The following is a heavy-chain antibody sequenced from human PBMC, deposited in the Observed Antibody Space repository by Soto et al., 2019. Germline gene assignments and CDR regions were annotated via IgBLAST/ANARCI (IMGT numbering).Heavy chain of an antibody. CDR2: ISTCNGNT. Sequence: QVQLVQSGAEVKQPGASVKVSCKASGYTFINYGVTWVRKAPGQGLERMGWISTCNGNTNYAQKLQGRVTMTPDTSTSTAYMQLRRLRSDDTAVYDCARVYYDSRGYYSPDVWGQGTTVTVSS. D-gene: IGHD3-22*01. CDR1: GYTFINYG. V-gene: IGHV1-18*01. CDR3: ARVYYDSRGYYSPDV. J-gene: IGHJ6*02.